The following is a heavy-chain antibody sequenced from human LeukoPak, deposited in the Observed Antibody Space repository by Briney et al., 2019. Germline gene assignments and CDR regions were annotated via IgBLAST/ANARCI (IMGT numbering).Heavy chain of an antibody. V-gene: IGHV4-39*01. CDR2: IYYSGST. Sequence: KPSETLSLTCTVSGGSISSSSYYWGWIRQPPGKGLEWIGSIYYSGSTYYNPSLKSRVTISVDTSEDQFSLKLSSVTAADTAVYYCARLGLYGDYFDYWGQGTLVTVSS. J-gene: IGHJ4*02. CDR1: GGSISSSSYY. CDR3: ARLGLYGDYFDY. D-gene: IGHD2-2*02.